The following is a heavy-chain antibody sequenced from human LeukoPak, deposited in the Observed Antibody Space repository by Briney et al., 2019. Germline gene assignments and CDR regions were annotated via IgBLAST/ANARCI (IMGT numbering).Heavy chain of an antibody. CDR2: IIPILGIA. Sequence: SVKVSCKASGGTFSSYAISWVRQAPGQGLEWMGRIIPILGIANYAQKFQGRVTITADKSTSTAYMELSSLRSEDTAVYYCARDQDHIAVAGIDHWGQGTLVTVSS. D-gene: IGHD6-19*01. CDR1: GGTFSSYA. CDR3: ARDQDHIAVAGIDH. V-gene: IGHV1-69*04. J-gene: IGHJ4*02.